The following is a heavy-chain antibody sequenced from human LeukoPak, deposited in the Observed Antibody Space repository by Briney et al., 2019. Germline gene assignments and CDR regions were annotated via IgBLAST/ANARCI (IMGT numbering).Heavy chain of an antibody. Sequence: GGSLRLSCAASGFTFSDHYMDWVRQAPGKGLGWVGRTRNKANSYTTEYAASVKGRFTISRDDSKNSLYLQMNSLKTEDTAVYYCARVRIIGTSYYFDSWGQGTLVTVSS. D-gene: IGHD1-20*01. CDR2: TRNKANSYTT. CDR1: GFTFSDHY. V-gene: IGHV3-72*01. CDR3: ARVRIIGTSYYFDS. J-gene: IGHJ4*02.